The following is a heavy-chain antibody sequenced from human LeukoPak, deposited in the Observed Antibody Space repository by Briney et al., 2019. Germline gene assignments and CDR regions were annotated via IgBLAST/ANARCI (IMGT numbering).Heavy chain of an antibody. CDR2: IYYSGST. CDR3: ARGIAARGNYFDY. V-gene: IGHV4-59*12. Sequence: PSETLSLTCTVSGGSISSYYWSWIRQPPGKGLEWIGYIYYSGSTNYNPSLKSRVTISVDTSKNQFSLKLSSVTAADTAVYYCARGIAARGNYFDYWGQGTLVTVSS. CDR1: GGSISSYY. J-gene: IGHJ4*02. D-gene: IGHD6-6*01.